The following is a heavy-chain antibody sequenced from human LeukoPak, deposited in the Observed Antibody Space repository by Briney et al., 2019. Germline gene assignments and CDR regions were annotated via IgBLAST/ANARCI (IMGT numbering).Heavy chain of an antibody. CDR3: ARTGGGTYWYYFDY. J-gene: IGHJ4*02. CDR2: IYYSGST. V-gene: IGHV4-59*01. CDR1: GGSISSYY. D-gene: IGHD1-26*01. Sequence: SETLSLTCTVSGGSISSYYWSWIRQPPGKGLEWIGYIYYSGSTNYNPSLKSRVTISVDTSKNQFSLKLSSVTAADTAVYYCARTGGGTYWYYFDYWGQGTLVTVSS.